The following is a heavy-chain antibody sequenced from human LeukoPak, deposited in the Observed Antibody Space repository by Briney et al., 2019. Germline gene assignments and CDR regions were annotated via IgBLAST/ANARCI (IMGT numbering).Heavy chain of an antibody. CDR2: IRMDGVEK. V-gene: IGHV3-7*01. CDR1: GFTFSSYW. J-gene: IGHJ4*01. CDR3: ARDGAPPGLYFDL. D-gene: IGHD6-13*01. Sequence: GGSLTLSCAVSGFTFSSYWMNWVRQAPGKGLEWVASIRMDGVEKTYVDSVKGRFTISRDNTYNSLYLQMSNLRVEDTAVYFCARDGAPPGLYFDLWGRGTLVTVSS.